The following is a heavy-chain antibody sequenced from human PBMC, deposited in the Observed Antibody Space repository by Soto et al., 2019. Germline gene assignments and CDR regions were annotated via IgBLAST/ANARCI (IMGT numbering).Heavy chain of an antibody. J-gene: IGHJ4*02. V-gene: IGHV4-59*01. CDR2: VHHSGST. D-gene: IGHD3-10*01. CDR1: GASINNYY. Sequence: SETLSLTCTVSGASINNYYWGWIRQPPGKGLEWIGYVHHSGSTNYNPSLKSRVTISVDTSKNQFSLKLSSVTAADTAVYYCAASGSNGQFDFWAQGTLVTVSS. CDR3: AASGSNGQFDF.